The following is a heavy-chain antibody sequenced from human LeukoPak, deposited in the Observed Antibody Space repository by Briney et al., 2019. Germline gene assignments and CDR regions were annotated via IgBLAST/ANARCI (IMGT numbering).Heavy chain of an antibody. CDR2: IRYDGSNK. CDR3: AKDSRAGPMVRGYYGMDV. CDR1: GFTFSSYG. D-gene: IGHD3-10*01. V-gene: IGHV3-30*02. Sequence: GGSLRLSCAASGFTFSSYGMHWVRQAPGKGLEWVAFIRYDGSNKYYADSVKGRFTISRDNSKNTLYLQMNSLRAEDTAVYYCAKDSRAGPMVRGYYGMDVWGQGTTVTVSS. J-gene: IGHJ6*02.